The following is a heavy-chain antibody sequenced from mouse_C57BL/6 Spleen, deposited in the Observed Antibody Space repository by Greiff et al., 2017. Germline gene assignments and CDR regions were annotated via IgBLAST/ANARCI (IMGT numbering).Heavy chain of an antibody. CDR3: ARYLTTVVAPYNYYAMDY. D-gene: IGHD1-1*01. J-gene: IGHJ4*01. CDR1: GYTFTDYN. CDR2: INPNNGGT. V-gene: IGHV1-22*01. Sequence: VQLQQSGPELVKPGASVKMSCKASGYTFTDYNMHWVKQSHGKSLEWIGYINPNNGGTSYNQKFKGKATLTVNKSSSTAYMELRSLTSEDSAVYYCARYLTTVVAPYNYYAMDYWGQGTSVTVSS.